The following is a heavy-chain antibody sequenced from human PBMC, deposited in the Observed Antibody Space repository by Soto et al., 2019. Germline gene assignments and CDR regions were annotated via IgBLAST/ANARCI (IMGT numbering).Heavy chain of an antibody. D-gene: IGHD3-10*01. Sequence: QVQLVQSGAEVKKPGASVKVSCKDSGDMFTSYDINWVRQGTRQGLEWLGRMNPNSGNTGYAQNFQGRVSMTRDKSISTAYLELSSLTSDDTAVYYCARGLIHRGLVETHWGQGTPVIVSS. V-gene: IGHV1-8*01. CDR2: MNPNSGNT. CDR3: ARGLIHRGLVETH. CDR1: GDMFTSYD. J-gene: IGHJ4*02.